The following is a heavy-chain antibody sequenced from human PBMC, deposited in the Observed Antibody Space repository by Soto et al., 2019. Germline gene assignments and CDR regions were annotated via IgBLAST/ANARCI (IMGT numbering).Heavy chain of an antibody. CDR3: ARDRTSYAFDI. Sequence: SCAASGFTFSDYYMSWIRQAPGKGLEWVSYISSSGSTIYYADSVKGRFTISRDNAKNSLYLQMNSLRAEDTAVYYCARDRTSYAFDIWGQGTMVTVSS. J-gene: IGHJ3*02. D-gene: IGHD4-17*01. CDR2: ISSSGSTI. V-gene: IGHV3-11*01. CDR1: GFTFSDYY.